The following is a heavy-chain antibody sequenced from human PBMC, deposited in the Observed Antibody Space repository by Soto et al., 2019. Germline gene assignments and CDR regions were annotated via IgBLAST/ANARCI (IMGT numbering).Heavy chain of an antibody. J-gene: IGHJ5*02. D-gene: IGHD2-2*01. CDR2: IRSKANSYAT. V-gene: IGHV3-73*01. Sequence: GGSLRLSCAASGFTFSGSAMHWVRQASGKGLEWVGRIRSKANSYATAYAASVKGRFTISRDDSKNTAYLQMNSLKTEDTAVYYCTRQVRCSSTSCYSRPFDPWGQGTLVTVSS. CDR3: TRQVRCSSTSCYSRPFDP. CDR1: GFTFSGSA.